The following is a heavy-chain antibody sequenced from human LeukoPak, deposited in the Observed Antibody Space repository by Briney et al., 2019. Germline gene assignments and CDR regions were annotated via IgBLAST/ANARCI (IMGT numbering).Heavy chain of an antibody. CDR2: IYYSGST. CDR1: GGFISRYH. D-gene: IGHD1-26*01. V-gene: IGHV4-59*01. Sequence: SETLSLTFTGTGGFISRYHWSWIRQPPGKGLEGIGFIYYSGSTNYNPAVKSRVTISVDTSKNQFSVKLSSVTAADTAVYYCARGSGSRSYSLLYYYYGMDVWGQGTTVTVSS. CDR3: ARGSGSRSYSLLYYYYGMDV. J-gene: IGHJ6*02.